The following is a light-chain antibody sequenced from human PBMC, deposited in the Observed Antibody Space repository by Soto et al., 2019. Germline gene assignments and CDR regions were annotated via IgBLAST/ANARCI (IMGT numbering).Light chain of an antibody. V-gene: IGLV2-14*01. CDR2: EVT. J-gene: IGLJ1*01. CDR3: SSYTTSSTRV. Sequence: QPASGSGSLGQSIAISCTGSSSDVGIYNYVSWYQQHPGKVPKLIIYEVTNRPSGVSNRFSGSKSGNTASLTISGLQAEDEADYYCSSYTTSSTRVFGTGSKVTVL. CDR1: SSDVGIYNY.